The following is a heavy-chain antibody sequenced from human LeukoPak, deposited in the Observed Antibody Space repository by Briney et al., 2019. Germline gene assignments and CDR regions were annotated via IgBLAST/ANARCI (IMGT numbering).Heavy chain of an antibody. CDR1: GFTFSSYG. CDR2: IWYDGSNK. J-gene: IGHJ4*02. Sequence: PGGSLRLSCAASGFTFSSYGMDWVRQAQGKGLEWVAVIWYDGSNKYYADSVKGRFTISRDNSKNTLYLQMNSLRAEDTAVYYCATGYHYFDYWGQGTLVTVSS. V-gene: IGHV3-33*01. D-gene: IGHD3-9*01. CDR3: ATGYHYFDY.